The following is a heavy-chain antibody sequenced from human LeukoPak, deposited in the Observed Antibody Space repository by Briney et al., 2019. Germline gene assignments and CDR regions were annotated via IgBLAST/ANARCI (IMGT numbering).Heavy chain of an antibody. CDR3: ARTTSYSYYYYYGMDV. Sequence: ASVKVSWKASGYTFTSYAMHWVRQAPGQRLEWMGWINAGNGNTKYSQKFQGRVTITRDTSASTAYMELSSLRSEDTAVYYCARTTSYSYYYYYGMDVWGQGTTVTVSS. V-gene: IGHV1-3*01. CDR1: GYTFTSYA. D-gene: IGHD4-17*01. CDR2: INAGNGNT. J-gene: IGHJ6*02.